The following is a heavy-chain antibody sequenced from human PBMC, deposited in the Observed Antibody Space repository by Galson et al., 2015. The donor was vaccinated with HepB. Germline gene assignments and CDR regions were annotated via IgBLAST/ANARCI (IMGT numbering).Heavy chain of an antibody. CDR2: ISYDGSNK. CDR1: EFTFSKYG. J-gene: IGHJ4*02. CDR3: AKDRNYGSGSYSPFPYYFDY. V-gene: IGHV3-30*18. D-gene: IGHD3-10*01. Sequence: SLRLSCAASEFTFSKYGMHWVRQAPGKGLEWMAVISYDGSNKYYADSVKGRFTISRDNSKNTLYLQMNSLRAEDTAVYYCAKDRNYGSGSYSPFPYYFDYWGQGTLVTVSS.